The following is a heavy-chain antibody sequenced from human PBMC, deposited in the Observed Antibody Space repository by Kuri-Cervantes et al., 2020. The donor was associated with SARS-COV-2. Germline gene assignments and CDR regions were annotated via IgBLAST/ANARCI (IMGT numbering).Heavy chain of an antibody. CDR3: ARMGDGYAFEY. J-gene: IGHJ4*02. D-gene: IGHD5-24*01. CDR2: IDWDDDK. CDR1: GFSLNTNGNR. V-gene: IGHV2-70*04. Sequence: SGPTLVKPTETLTVTCTFSGFSLNTNGNRVSWIRQTPGKALEWLARIDWDDDKFYSTSLKSRLIISKDTSKNQVVLTLTNVDPGDTGTYYCARMGDGYAFEYWGQGTVVTVSS.